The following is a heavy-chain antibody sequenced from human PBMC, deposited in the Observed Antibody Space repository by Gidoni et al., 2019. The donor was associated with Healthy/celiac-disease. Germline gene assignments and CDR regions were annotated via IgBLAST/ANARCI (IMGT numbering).Heavy chain of an antibody. D-gene: IGHD3-10*01. CDR2: ISYDGSNK. CDR3: ARDSGYFDY. V-gene: IGHV3-30-3*01. Sequence: QVQLVESGGGVVQPGRSLRLSCAAPGFTFSSYAMHWVRQAPGKGLGWVAVISYDGSNKDYADSVKGRFTISRDNSKNTLYLQMNSLRAEDTAVYYCARDSGYFDYWGQGTLVTVSS. J-gene: IGHJ4*02. CDR1: GFTFSSYA.